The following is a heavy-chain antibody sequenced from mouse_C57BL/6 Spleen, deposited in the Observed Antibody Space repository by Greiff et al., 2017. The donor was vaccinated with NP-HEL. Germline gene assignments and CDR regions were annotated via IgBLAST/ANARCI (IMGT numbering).Heavy chain of an antibody. CDR1: GFTFSDYG. Sequence: DVHLVESGGGLVKPGGSLKLSCAASGFTFSDYGMHWVRQAPEKGLEWVAYISSGSSTIYYADTVKGRFTISRDNAKNTLFLQMTSLRSEDTAMYYCAGGDAMDYWGQGTSVTVSS. CDR2: ISSGSSTI. J-gene: IGHJ4*01. V-gene: IGHV5-17*01. D-gene: IGHD3-3*01. CDR3: AGGDAMDY.